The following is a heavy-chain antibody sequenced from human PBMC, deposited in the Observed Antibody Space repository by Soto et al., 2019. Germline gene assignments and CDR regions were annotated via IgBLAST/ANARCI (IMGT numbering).Heavy chain of an antibody. CDR3: ARARYITIFGVVITNYGMDV. J-gene: IGHJ6*01. D-gene: IGHD3-3*01. Sequence: QVQLVESGGGVVQPGRSLRLSCAASGFTFSSYAMHWVRQAPGKGLEWVAVISYDGSNKYYADSVKGRFTISRDNSKNTLYLQMNSLRAEDTAVYYCARARYITIFGVVITNYGMDVW. V-gene: IGHV3-30-3*01. CDR1: GFTFSSYA. CDR2: ISYDGSNK.